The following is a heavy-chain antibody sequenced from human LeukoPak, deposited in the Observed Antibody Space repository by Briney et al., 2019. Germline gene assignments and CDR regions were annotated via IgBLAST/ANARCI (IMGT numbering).Heavy chain of an antibody. J-gene: IGHJ6*02. V-gene: IGHV3-48*03. D-gene: IGHD3-10*01. CDR1: GFTFSGYE. Sequence: PGGSLRLSCAASGFTFSGYEMHWVRQAPGKGLEWVSYISSSGSTIYYADSVKGRFTISRDNAKNSLYLQMNSLRAEDTAVYYCARDRAIVVRGATLDYYYYYGMDVWGQGTTVTVSS. CDR2: ISSSGSTI. CDR3: ARDRAIVVRGATLDYYYYYGMDV.